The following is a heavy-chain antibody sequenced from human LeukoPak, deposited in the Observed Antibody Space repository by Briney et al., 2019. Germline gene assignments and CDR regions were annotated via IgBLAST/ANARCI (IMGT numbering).Heavy chain of an antibody. CDR3: ARGSDVVVAATGLDAFDI. J-gene: IGHJ3*02. V-gene: IGHV1-18*01. CDR2: ISAYNGNT. D-gene: IGHD2-15*01. Sequence: ASVKVSCKASGYTFTSYGISWVRQAPGQGLEWMGWISAYNGNTNYAQKLQGRVTMTTDTSTSTAYMELRSLRSDDTAVYYCARGSDVVVAATGLDAFDIWGQGTMVTVSS. CDR1: GYTFTSYG.